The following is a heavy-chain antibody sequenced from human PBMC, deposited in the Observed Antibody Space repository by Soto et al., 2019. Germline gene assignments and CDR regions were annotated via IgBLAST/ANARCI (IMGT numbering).Heavy chain of an antibody. CDR2: ISPGSRYP. J-gene: IGHJ5*02. V-gene: IGHV3-11*05. CDR1: GFTFSDYY. CDR3: VRASGGGLFDP. D-gene: IGHD2-15*01. Sequence: QVQLVESGGGLVTPGGSLRLSCASSGFTFSDYYMSWIRQAPGKGLEWLSYISPGSRYPAYADSVKGRFTISRDNARRALTLQMNSLTVDDSAIYYFVRASGGGLFDPWGQGSMVTVSS.